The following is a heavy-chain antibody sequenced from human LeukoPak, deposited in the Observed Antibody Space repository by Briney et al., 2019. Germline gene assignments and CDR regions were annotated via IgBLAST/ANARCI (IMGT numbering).Heavy chain of an antibody. CDR2: ISSSGSTI. J-gene: IGHJ4*02. CDR1: GFTFSSCE. CDR3: AKDVGSGSYYRPLDY. V-gene: IGHV3-48*03. D-gene: IGHD3-10*01. Sequence: GGSLRLSCAASGFTFSSCEMNWVRQAPGKGLEWVSYISSSGSTIYYADSVKGRFTISRDNAKNSLYLQMNSLRAEDTAVYYCAKDVGSGSYYRPLDYWGQGTLVTVSS.